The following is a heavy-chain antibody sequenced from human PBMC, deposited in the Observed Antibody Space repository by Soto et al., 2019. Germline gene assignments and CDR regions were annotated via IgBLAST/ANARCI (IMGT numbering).Heavy chain of an antibody. J-gene: IGHJ4*02. Sequence: ASVKVSCKASGYTFTNYFIHWVRQAPGEGLEWMGIINPGDDSTTYAQKFQGRVTVTKDASTSTVYMELSSLRSDDTAMYYCAREEGALDYWGQGTLVTVSS. CDR2: INPGDDST. D-gene: IGHD1-26*01. CDR1: GYTFTNYF. CDR3: AREEGALDY. V-gene: IGHV1-46*01.